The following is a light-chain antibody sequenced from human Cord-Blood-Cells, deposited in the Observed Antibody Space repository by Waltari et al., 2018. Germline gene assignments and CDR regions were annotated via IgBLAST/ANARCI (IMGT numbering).Light chain of an antibody. CDR2: DVS. CDR1: SSDVGGYNY. J-gene: IGLJ3*02. V-gene: IGLV2-14*01. CDR3: SSYTSSSTFV. Sequence: QSALTHPASVSGSPGQSITIPCTGTSSDVGGYNYVSWYQQHPGKAPKLMIYDVSKRPSGVSNRFSGSKSGNTASLTISGLQAEDEADYYCSSYTSSSTFVFGGGTKLTVL.